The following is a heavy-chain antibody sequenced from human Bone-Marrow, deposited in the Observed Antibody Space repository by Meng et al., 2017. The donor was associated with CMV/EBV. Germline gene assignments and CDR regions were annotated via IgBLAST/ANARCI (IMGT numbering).Heavy chain of an antibody. CDR1: GFTVSSNY. Sequence: EGQLVGFGGGFVPPGGSLRLSCAASGFTVSSNYMGWVRQAPGKGLEWVSVIYGGGNTYYTDSVKGRFTISRDNSKNTLYLQMNSLRAEDTAVYYCARDPGATVNWGQGTLVTVSS. V-gene: IGHV3-66*01. CDR2: IYGGGNT. D-gene: IGHD1-26*01. CDR3: ARDPGATVN. J-gene: IGHJ4*02.